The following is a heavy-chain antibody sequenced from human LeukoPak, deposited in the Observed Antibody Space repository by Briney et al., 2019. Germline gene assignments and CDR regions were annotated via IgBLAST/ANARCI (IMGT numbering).Heavy chain of an antibody. CDR2: IIGGAGGT. CDR1: GFSFSSHG. J-gene: IGHJ4*02. V-gene: IGHV3-23*01. CDR3: THGSMYQLDY. D-gene: IGHD2-2*01. Sequence: PGGTLGLSCAASGFSFSSHGVSWVRQAPGKGLEWVSGIIGGAGGTYYADSVKGRFTISRDNSKNTLYLQMNSLRAEDTAVYYCTHGSMYQLDYWGQGTLVTVSS.